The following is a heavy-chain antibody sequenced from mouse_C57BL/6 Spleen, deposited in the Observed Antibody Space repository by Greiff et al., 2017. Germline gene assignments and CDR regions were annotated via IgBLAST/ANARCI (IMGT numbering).Heavy chain of an antibody. Sequence: VMLVESGAELARPGASVKLSCKASGYTFTSYGISWVKQRTGQGLEWIGEIYPRSGNTYYNEKFKGKATLTADKSSSTAYMELRSLTSEDSAVYFCARWEAIYYDYDYWGQGTTLTVSS. CDR2: IYPRSGNT. J-gene: IGHJ2*01. D-gene: IGHD2-4*01. CDR1: GYTFTSYG. V-gene: IGHV1-81*01. CDR3: ARWEAIYYDYDY.